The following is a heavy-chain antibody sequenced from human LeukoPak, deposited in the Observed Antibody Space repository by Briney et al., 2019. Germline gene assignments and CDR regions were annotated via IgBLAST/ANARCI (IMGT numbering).Heavy chain of an antibody. CDR1: GFTFSSYA. J-gene: IGHJ5*02. CDR2: ISYDGSNK. CDR3: ARGSAVVAARDWFDP. Sequence: GGSLRLSCAASGFTFSSYAMHWVRQAPGKGLEWVAVISYDGSNKYYADSVKGRFTISRDNAKNSLSLQMNSLRAEDTAVYYCARGSAVVAARDWFDPWGQGTLVTVSS. V-gene: IGHV3-30*04. D-gene: IGHD2-15*01.